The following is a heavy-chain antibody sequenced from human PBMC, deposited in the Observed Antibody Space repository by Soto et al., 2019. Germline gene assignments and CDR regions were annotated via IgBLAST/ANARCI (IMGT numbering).Heavy chain of an antibody. CDR1: GYTFTSYG. V-gene: IGHV1-18*01. CDR3: ASLPKGGGGPLHH. J-gene: IGHJ5*02. CDR2: ISAYNDDT. Sequence: ASVKVSCKASGYTFTSYGISWVRQAPGQGLEWMGWISAYNDDTNYAQKLQARVTMTTDTSTSTAYMELSSVTAADTAVYYCASLPKGGGGPLHHWGQGTLVPVSS. D-gene: IGHD2-15*01.